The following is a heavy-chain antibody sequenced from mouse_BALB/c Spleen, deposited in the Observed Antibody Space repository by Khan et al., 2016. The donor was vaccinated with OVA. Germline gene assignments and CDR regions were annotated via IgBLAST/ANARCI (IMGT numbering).Heavy chain of an antibody. CDR3: NAAKLYLWFPS. CDR1: GFNIKDYY. CDR2: IDPENGDT. J-gene: IGHJ3*01. D-gene: IGHD1-3*01. V-gene: IGHV14-4*02. Sequence: VQLQQSGAEFVRSGASVKLSCTTSGFNIKDYYMHWVKQRPKRGLEWIGWIDPENGDTEFAPKFQGKATMTADTSSNTAYLHLSSLTFEYTAVYYWNAAKLYLWFPSWGQGTLVTVSA.